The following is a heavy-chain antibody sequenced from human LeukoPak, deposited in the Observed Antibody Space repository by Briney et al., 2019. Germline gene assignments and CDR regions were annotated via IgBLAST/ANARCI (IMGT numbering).Heavy chain of an antibody. Sequence: PGGSLRLSCVASGFRFSRYWMHWVRQAPGKGLEWVANIKQDGSERNYVDSVKGRSTISRDNAKNSLFLQMNSLRVEDTAVYYCARGGTRGYSPVDYWGQGILVTVSS. CDR1: GFRFSRYW. J-gene: IGHJ4*02. CDR3: ARGGTRGYSPVDY. CDR2: IKQDGSER. V-gene: IGHV3-7*03. D-gene: IGHD5-18*01.